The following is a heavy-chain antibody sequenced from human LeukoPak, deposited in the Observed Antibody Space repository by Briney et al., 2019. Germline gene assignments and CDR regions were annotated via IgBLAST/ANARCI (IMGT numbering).Heavy chain of an antibody. D-gene: IGHD2-2*01. CDR1: GYTFTSYG. J-gene: IGHJ6*02. V-gene: IGHV1-18*01. CDR3: ARWAAAMKDLAYYYGMDV. Sequence: ASVTVSCKASGYTFTSYGINWVRQAPGQGLEWMGWINAYNGNTNYAQKLQGRVTMTTDTSTSTAYMELRSLRSDDTAVYYCARWAAAMKDLAYYYGMDVWGQGTTVTVTS. CDR2: INAYNGNT.